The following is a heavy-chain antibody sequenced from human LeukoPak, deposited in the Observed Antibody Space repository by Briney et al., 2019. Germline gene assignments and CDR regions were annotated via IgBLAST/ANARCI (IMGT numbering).Heavy chain of an antibody. Sequence: TGGSLRLSCAASGFTVSSNYMSWVRQAPGKGLEWVSVIYSGGSTYYADSVKGRFTISRDNSKNTLYLQMNSLRAEDTAVYYCARVLDTPGMSYWGQGTLVTVSS. J-gene: IGHJ4*02. CDR1: GFTVSSNY. CDR3: ARVLDTPGMSY. CDR2: IYSGGST. D-gene: IGHD5-18*01. V-gene: IGHV3-66*01.